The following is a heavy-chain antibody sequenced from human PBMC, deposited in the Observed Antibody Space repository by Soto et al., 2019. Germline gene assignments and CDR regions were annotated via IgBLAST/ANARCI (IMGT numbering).Heavy chain of an antibody. CDR3: ANEPPGIGIDY. V-gene: IGHV3-74*01. Sequence: PGGSLRLSCAASGFTFSTHWMHWVRQAPGKGLVWVSRINPDGSDTAHADSVRGRFSTSRDNARNTLYLQMISLRAEDTSIYYCANEPPGIGIDYWGQGTLVTVSS. J-gene: IGHJ4*01. CDR2: INPDGSDT. D-gene: IGHD1-1*01. CDR1: GFTFSTHW.